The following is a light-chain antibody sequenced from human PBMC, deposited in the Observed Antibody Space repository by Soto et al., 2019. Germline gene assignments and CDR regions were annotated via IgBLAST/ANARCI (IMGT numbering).Light chain of an antibody. V-gene: IGKV3-20*01. CDR2: GAS. CDR1: QSVNSSY. Sequence: EIVLTQSPGTLSLSPGERASLSCRASQSVNSSYLAWYQQKPGQAPRLLIYGASSRAIGIPDRFSGSGSGTDFTLTISRLEPEDFAVFFCQQYGNSPYTFGQGTKLEIK. J-gene: IGKJ2*01. CDR3: QQYGNSPYT.